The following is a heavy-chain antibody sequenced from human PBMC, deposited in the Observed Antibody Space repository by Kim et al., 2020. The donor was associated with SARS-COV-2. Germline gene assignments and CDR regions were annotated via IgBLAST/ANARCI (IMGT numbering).Heavy chain of an antibody. CDR3: ARALNIAAAEEDY. D-gene: IGHD6-13*01. Sequence: YADSVKGRFTISRDNAKNSLYLQMNSLRAEDTAVYYCARALNIAAAEEDYWGQGTLVTVSS. V-gene: IGHV3-21*01. J-gene: IGHJ4*02.